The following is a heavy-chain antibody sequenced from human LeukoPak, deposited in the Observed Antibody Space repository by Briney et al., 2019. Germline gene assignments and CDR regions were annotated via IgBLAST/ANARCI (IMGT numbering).Heavy chain of an antibody. CDR3: ARGSSGWYFWDY. V-gene: IGHV4-34*01. D-gene: IGHD6-19*01. CDR1: GGSFSGYY. J-gene: IGHJ4*02. Sequence: PSETLSLTCAVYGGSFSGYYWSWIRQPPGEGLEWIGEINHSGSTNYNPSLKSRVTISVDTSKNQFSLKLSSVTAADTAVYYCARGSSGWYFWDYWGQGTLVTVSS. CDR2: INHSGST.